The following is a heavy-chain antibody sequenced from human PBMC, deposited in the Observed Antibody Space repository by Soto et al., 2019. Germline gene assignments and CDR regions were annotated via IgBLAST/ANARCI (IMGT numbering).Heavy chain of an antibody. V-gene: IGHV1-69*13. Sequence: SVKVSCKASGGTFSSYAISWVRQAPGQGLEWMGGIIPIFGTANYAQKFQGRVTITADESTSTAYMELSSLRSEDTAVYYCARQVPTRGYSSGKPYYYGMDVWGQGTTVTVSS. CDR3: ARQVPTRGYSSGKPYYYGMDV. D-gene: IGHD5-18*01. CDR1: GGTFSSYA. CDR2: IIPIFGTA. J-gene: IGHJ6*02.